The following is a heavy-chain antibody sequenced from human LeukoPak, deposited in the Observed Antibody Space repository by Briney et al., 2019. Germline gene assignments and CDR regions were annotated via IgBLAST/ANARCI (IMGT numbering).Heavy chain of an antibody. Sequence: ASVKVSCKASGYTFTSYAMHWVRQAPGQGLEWMGIINPSGGSTSYAQKFQGRVTMTRDTSTSTVYMELSSLRSEDTAVYYCAGTMVRGVIIPPFDYWGQGTLVTVSS. V-gene: IGHV1-46*01. D-gene: IGHD3-10*01. CDR2: INPSGGST. CDR3: AGTMVRGVIIPPFDY. CDR1: GYTFTSYA. J-gene: IGHJ4*02.